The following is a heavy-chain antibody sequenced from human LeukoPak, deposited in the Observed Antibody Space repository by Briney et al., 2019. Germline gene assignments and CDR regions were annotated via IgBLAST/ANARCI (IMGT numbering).Heavy chain of an antibody. D-gene: IGHD2-21*02. Sequence: PGGSLRLSCAASGFTFSSYWMHWVRQAPGKGLVWVSRINSDGSSASYADSVKGRFTISRDNAKNTLYLQMNSLRAEDTAVYYCARVKGAYCGGDCYANDYWGQGTLVTVSS. CDR3: ARVKGAYCGGDCYANDY. V-gene: IGHV3-74*01. CDR2: INSDGSSA. CDR1: GFTFSSYW. J-gene: IGHJ4*02.